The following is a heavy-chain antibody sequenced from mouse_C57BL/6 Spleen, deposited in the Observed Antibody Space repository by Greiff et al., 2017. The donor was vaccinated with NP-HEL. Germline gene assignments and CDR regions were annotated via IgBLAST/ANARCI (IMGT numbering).Heavy chain of an antibody. Sequence: EVQLVESGGGLVKPGGSLKLSCAASGFTFSSYAMSWVRQTPEKRLEWVATISDGGSYTYYPDNVKGRFTISRDNAKNNLYLQMSHLKSEDTAMYYCARDPGSSYLYYFDYWGQGTTLTVSS. CDR3: ARDPGSSYLYYFDY. V-gene: IGHV5-4*01. CDR2: ISDGGSYT. CDR1: GFTFSSYA. J-gene: IGHJ2*01. D-gene: IGHD1-1*01.